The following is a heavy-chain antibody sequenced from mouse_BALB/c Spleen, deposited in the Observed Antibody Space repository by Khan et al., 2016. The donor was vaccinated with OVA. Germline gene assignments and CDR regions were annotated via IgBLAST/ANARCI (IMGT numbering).Heavy chain of an antibody. Sequence: QVQLKESGAELAGPGASVKMSCKASGYTFTSYTMHWIKQRPGQGLEWIGYINPSNSYTNYNQKFKDKATLTADKSSSTAYMQLSSLTSEDSAVYYCARDGAYYRSDGWFAYWGQGTLVTVSA. D-gene: IGHD2-14*01. CDR2: INPSNSYT. V-gene: IGHV1-4*01. J-gene: IGHJ3*01. CDR1: GYTFTSYT. CDR3: ARDGAYYRSDGWFAY.